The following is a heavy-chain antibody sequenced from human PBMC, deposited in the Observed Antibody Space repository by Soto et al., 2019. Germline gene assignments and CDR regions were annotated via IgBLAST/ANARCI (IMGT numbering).Heavy chain of an antibody. CDR2: IIPIFGTA. V-gene: IGHV1-69*13. D-gene: IGHD3-10*01. CDR3: ARLLLWFGESPFDI. CDR1: GGTFSRYA. Sequence: SVKVSFKASGGTFSRYAISWLRQAPGQGLEWMGGIIPIFGTANYAQKFQGRVTITADESTSTAYMELSSLRSEDTAVYYCARLLLWFGESPFDIWGQGTMVTVSS. J-gene: IGHJ3*02.